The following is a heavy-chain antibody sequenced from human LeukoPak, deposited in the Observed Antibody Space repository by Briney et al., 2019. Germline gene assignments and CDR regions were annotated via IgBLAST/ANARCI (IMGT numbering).Heavy chain of an antibody. CDR1: GYTFSGHH. Sequence: AAVKVSCKASGYTFSGHHIHWVRQAPGQGPEWMGWINPNSGGTNYAQKFQGRVTMTRDTSISTVYMELSRLRSDDTAVYYCGRGGYYYYMDVWGKGTTVTVSS. J-gene: IGHJ6*03. CDR3: GRGGYYYYMDV. CDR2: INPNSGGT. V-gene: IGHV1-2*02.